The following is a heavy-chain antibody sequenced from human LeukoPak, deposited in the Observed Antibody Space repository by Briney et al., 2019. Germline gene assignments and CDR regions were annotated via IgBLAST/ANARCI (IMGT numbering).Heavy chain of an antibody. CDR2: SNAGNGNT. V-gene: IGHV1-3*02. D-gene: IGHD6-6*01. Sequence: ASVKVSCKASGYTFTSYAMHWVGQAPGQRLEGMGWSNAGNGNTKYSQEFQGRVTITRATSASTAYMELSSLRSEDMAVYYYARGSSGSSLDYWGQGTLVTVSS. CDR1: GYTFTSYA. CDR3: ARGSSGSSLDY. J-gene: IGHJ4*02.